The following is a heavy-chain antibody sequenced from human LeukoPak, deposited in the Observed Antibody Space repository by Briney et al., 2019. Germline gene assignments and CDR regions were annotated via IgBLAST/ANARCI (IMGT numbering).Heavy chain of an antibody. Sequence: SGPTLMNPTQTLTLSCTFSVVPLITSGVGVGWIRQPPGKALEWLALIYLYDDKRYSPSLKSRLTITKDTTKNQVVLTMAGMDPVDTATYCCAHRPSARSLPNSDYWGEEALVTVSS. CDR2: IYLYDDK. CDR1: VVPLITSGVG. V-gene: IGHV2-5*01. CDR3: AHRPSARSLPNSDY. J-gene: IGHJ4*02. D-gene: IGHD2-15*01.